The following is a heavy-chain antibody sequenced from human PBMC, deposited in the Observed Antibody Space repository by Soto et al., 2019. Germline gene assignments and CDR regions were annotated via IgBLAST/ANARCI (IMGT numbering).Heavy chain of an antibody. CDR2: IKQDGSAK. CDR1: GFTFSSYW. D-gene: IGHD6-19*01. CDR3: ASWLKTSGWYVLLEGSFDY. Sequence: EVQLVESGGGLVQPGGSLRLSCAASGFTFSSYWMTWVRQAPGKGLEWVANIKQDGSAKYYVDSVKGRFTIPRDNAKNSLYLQMNSLRAEDTAVYYCASWLKTSGWYVLLEGSFDYWGQGTLVTVSS. J-gene: IGHJ4*02. V-gene: IGHV3-7*01.